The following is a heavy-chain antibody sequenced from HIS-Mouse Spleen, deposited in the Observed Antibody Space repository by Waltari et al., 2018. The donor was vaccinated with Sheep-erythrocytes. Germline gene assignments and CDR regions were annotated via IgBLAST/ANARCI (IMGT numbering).Heavy chain of an antibody. CDR1: CGSISSSSYY. CDR2: IYYSGST. CDR3: ARHKDTAMVHFDY. Sequence: QLQLQESGPGLVKPSETLSLTCTVSCGSISSSSYYWGWIRQPPGKGREWIGSIYYSGSTYYNPSLKSRVTISVDTSKNQFSLKLSSVTAADTAVYYCARHKDTAMVHFDYWGQGTLVTVSS. D-gene: IGHD5-18*01. V-gene: IGHV4-39*07. J-gene: IGHJ4*02.